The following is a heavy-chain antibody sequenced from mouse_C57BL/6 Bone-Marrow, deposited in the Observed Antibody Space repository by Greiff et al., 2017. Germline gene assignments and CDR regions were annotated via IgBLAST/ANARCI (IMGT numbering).Heavy chain of an antibody. CDR1: GYTFTDYY. J-gene: IGHJ4*01. D-gene: IGHD1-1*01. CDR3: AKGVTTVLASGFYATDY. CDR2: IFPGSGST. Sequence: QVQLQQSGPELVKPGASVKISCKASGYTFTDYYINWVKQRPGQGLAWIGWIFPGSGSTYYNEKFKGKATLTVDKSSSTAFMLLSSLTSEDSAAFFCAKGVTTVLASGFYATDYWGQGTSVTVSS. V-gene: IGHV1-75*01.